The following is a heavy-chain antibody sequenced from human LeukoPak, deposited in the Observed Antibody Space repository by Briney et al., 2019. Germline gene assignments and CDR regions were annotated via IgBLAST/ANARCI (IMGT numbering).Heavy chain of an antibody. CDR1: GYTFVSYD. CDR3: TRGPPNWGYDF. D-gene: IGHD7-27*01. J-gene: IGHJ4*02. V-gene: IGHV1-8*01. Sequence: ASVKVSCKASGYTFVSYDINWVRQATGQGPEWMGWMSPKSGNTGYAQKFQGRVTMTRDTSINTAYVELSGLISEDTAVYYCTRGPPNWGYDFWGQGTLVTVSS. CDR2: MSPKSGNT.